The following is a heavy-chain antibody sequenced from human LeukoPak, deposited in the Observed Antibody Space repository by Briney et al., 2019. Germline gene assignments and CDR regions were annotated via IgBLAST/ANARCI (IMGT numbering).Heavy chain of an antibody. Sequence: PGGSLRLSCAASGFTFSGYWMSWVRQAPGKGLEWVANIKQEGSEKYYVDSVKGRFTISRDNAKNSLFLQMNSLRAEDTAVYYCARDWQWQQLDGNAFDIWGQGTMVTVSS. CDR3: ARDWQWQQLDGNAFDI. CDR1: GFTFSGYW. D-gene: IGHD6-13*01. J-gene: IGHJ3*02. V-gene: IGHV3-7*04. CDR2: IKQEGSEK.